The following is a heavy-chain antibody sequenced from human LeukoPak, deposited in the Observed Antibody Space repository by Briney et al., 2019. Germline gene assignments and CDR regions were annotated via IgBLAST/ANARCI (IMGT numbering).Heavy chain of an antibody. V-gene: IGHV1-8*03. CDR3: ARCRYDFWNDAFDI. CDR1: GYTFTSYD. Sequence: ASVKVSCKASGYTFTSYDINWVRQATGQGLEWMGWMNPNSGNTGYAQKFQGRVTITRNTSISTAYMELSSLRSEDTAVYYCARCRYDFWNDAFDIWGQGTMVTVSS. J-gene: IGHJ3*02. D-gene: IGHD3-3*01. CDR2: MNPNSGNT.